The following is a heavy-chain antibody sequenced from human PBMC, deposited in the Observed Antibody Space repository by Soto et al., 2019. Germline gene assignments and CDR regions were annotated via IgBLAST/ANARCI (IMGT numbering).Heavy chain of an antibody. J-gene: IGHJ6*03. CDR1: GGSFSGYQ. CDR3: ARGLILWFGEFSRRGGYYYYMDV. Sequence: QVQLQQWGAGLLKPSEPLSLTCPVYGGSFSGYQWTGIRQTPGKRLEWIGEINDSGNINYNPSLKSRVTILVDTPKKQISLKLSSVTAADTAVYYCARGLILWFGEFSRRGGYYYYMDVWGKGTTVTVSS. V-gene: IGHV4-34*01. CDR2: INDSGNI. D-gene: IGHD3-10*01.